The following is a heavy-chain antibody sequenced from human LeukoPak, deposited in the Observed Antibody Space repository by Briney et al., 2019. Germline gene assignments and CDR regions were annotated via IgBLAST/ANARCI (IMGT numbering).Heavy chain of an antibody. J-gene: IGHJ5*02. V-gene: IGHV4-59*08. CDR2: IYYSGST. Sequence: SETLSQTYTVSGDSISSYSWRWSWQPPGKGLEWIGYIYYSGSTNYNPSLKSRVTISLDTSKNHFSLKLTSVTAADTALYYSARYGSGCDWYIAPWGQGSMVTLSS. CDR1: GDSISSYS. D-gene: IGHD6-19*01. CDR3: ARYGSGCDWYIAP.